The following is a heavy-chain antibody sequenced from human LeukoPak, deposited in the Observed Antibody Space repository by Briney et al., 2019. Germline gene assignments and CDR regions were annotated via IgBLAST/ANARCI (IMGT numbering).Heavy chain of an antibody. D-gene: IGHD2-15*01. CDR3: ANSVVAATTVFYFDY. V-gene: IGHV3-23*01. CDR1: GFTFSSYA. Sequence: PGGSLRLSCAASGFTFSSYAMSWVRQAPGKGLVWVSAISGSGGSTYYADSVKGRFTISRDNSKNTLYLQMNRLRAEDTAVYYCANSVVAATTVFYFDYWGQGTLVTVSS. CDR2: ISGSGGST. J-gene: IGHJ4*02.